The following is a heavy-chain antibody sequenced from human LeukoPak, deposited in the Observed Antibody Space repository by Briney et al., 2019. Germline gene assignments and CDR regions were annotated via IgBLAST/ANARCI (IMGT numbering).Heavy chain of an antibody. D-gene: IGHD2-21*01. CDR3: AKGRTIWWWFDASAI. CDR2: MSRDGGRP. V-gene: IGHV3-30*18. J-gene: IGHJ3*02. Sequence: GGSLRLSCAASGFTFSSYGMHWVRQAPGKGLEWVAVMSRDGGRPSYADSVKGRFTISRDNSKNTLYLQMSSLGPEDTAVYYCAKGRTIWWWFDASAIWGQGTMVTVSS. CDR1: GFTFSSYG.